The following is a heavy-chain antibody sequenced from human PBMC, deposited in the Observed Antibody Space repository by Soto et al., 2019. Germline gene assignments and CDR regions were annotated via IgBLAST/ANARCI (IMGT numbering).Heavy chain of an antibody. D-gene: IGHD3-9*01. V-gene: IGHV1-8*01. CDR3: ARGRRGFDWLFHYYGVDV. J-gene: IGHJ6*02. CDR1: GYTFTSYD. Sequence: GASVKVSCKASGYTFTSYDINWVRQATGQGLEWMGWMNPNSGNTGYAQKFQGRVTMTRNTSISTAYMELSSLRSEDTAVYYCARGRRGFDWLFHYYGVDVWGQGTTVTVSS. CDR2: MNPNSGNT.